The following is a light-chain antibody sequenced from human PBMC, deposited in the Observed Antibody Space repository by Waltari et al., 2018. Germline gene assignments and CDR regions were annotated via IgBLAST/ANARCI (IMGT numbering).Light chain of an antibody. Sequence: QSVLTQPPSASGTPGQTVTITCSGSSSNIGNNAVHCYLQLPGTAPKPRIFNNDQRPSGVPDRFSGSKSGTSASLAISGLQSEDEADYHCEAWDDSLNGHVVFGGGTKLTVL. CDR1: SSNIGNNA. CDR2: NND. V-gene: IGLV1-44*01. J-gene: IGLJ2*01. CDR3: EAWDDSLNGHVV.